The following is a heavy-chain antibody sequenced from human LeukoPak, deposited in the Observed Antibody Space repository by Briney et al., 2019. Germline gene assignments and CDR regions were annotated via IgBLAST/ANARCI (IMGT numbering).Heavy chain of an antibody. D-gene: IGHD6-19*01. CDR3: AHSLRGQWLPDYYYYYGMDV. CDR2: IYWDDDK. Sequence: SGPTLANPTQTLXLTCTFSGFSLSTSGVGVGWIRQPPGKALEWLALIYWDDDKRSSPSLKSRLTITKDTSKNQVVLTMTNMHPVDTATYYCAHSLRGQWLPDYYYYYGMDVWGQGTTVTVSS. CDR1: GFSLSTSGVG. V-gene: IGHV2-5*02. J-gene: IGHJ6*02.